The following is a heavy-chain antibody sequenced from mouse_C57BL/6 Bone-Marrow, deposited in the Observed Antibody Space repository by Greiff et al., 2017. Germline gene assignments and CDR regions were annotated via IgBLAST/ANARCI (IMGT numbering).Heavy chain of an antibody. CDR3: ARSRGIYYGYDVGY. Sequence: QVQLQQSGAELARPGASVKLSCKASGYTFTSYGISWVKQRTGQGLEWIGEIYPRSGNTYYNEKFKGKATLTPDKSSSTAYMEIRSLTSEDSAIYYCARSRGIYYGYDVGYWGQGTTLTVSS. J-gene: IGHJ2*01. CDR1: GYTFTSYG. CDR2: IYPRSGNT. V-gene: IGHV1-81*01. D-gene: IGHD2-2*01.